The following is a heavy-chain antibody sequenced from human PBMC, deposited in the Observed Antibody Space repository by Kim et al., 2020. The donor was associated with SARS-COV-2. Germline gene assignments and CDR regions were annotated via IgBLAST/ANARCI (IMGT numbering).Heavy chain of an antibody. CDR1: GGTFSTHA. CDR2: ILPIFGRG. J-gene: IGHJ6*01. V-gene: IGHV1-69*13. Sequence: SVKVSCKTSGGTFSTHAISWVRQAPGQGLEWTGGILPIFGRGNYAQKVEGRVTITADESTSTASTELSSLKSEETAVYYCAKKISGATTYYGLAVWG. CDR3: AKKISGATTYYGLAV. D-gene: IGHD1-26*01.